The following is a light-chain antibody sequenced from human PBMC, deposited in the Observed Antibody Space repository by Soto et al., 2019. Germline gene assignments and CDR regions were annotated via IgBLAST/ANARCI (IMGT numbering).Light chain of an antibody. CDR1: QSVSTY. CDR2: DAS. J-gene: IGKJ1*01. CDR3: QQRSNWPRT. V-gene: IGKV3-11*01. Sequence: EIVLTQSPATLSLSPGERATLSFRSSQSVSTYLACYQRKPGQAPRLLIYDASNRATGIPDRFSGSGSGTDFTLTISSLEPEDFAAYYCQQRSNWPRTFGQGTKVDIK.